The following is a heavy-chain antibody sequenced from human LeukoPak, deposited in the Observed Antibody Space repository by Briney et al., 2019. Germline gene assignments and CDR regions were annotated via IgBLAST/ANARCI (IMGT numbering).Heavy chain of an antibody. Sequence: GGSPRLSCAASGFTVSSNYMSWVRQAPGKGLEWVSVIYSGGSTYYADSVKGRFTISRDNSKNTLYLQMNNLRAEDTAVYYCARLGTTVTTFDYWGQGTLVTVSS. J-gene: IGHJ4*02. V-gene: IGHV3-66*01. CDR3: ARLGTTVTTFDY. D-gene: IGHD4-17*01. CDR1: GFTVSSNY. CDR2: IYSGGST.